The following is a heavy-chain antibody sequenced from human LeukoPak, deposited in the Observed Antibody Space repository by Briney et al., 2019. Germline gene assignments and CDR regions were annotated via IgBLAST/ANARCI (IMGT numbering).Heavy chain of an antibody. V-gene: IGHV3-48*03. CDR2: ISSSGDTI. Sequence: GGPLRLSCAASEFTFSSYGMNWVRQAPGKGLEWVSYISSSGDTIYYADSVKGRFAISRDNAKNSLYLQMNSLRAEDTAVYYCARVPRSTRIPIFRWGQGTLVTVSS. CDR3: ARVPRSTRIPIFR. D-gene: IGHD3-3*01. CDR1: EFTFSSYG. J-gene: IGHJ4*02.